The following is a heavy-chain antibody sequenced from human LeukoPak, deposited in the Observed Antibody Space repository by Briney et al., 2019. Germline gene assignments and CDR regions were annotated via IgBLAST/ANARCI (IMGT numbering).Heavy chain of an antibody. Sequence: PGGSLRLSCAASGFTFSSYAMSWVRQAPGKGLEWVSAISGSGGSTYYADSVKGRFTICRDNSKNTLYLQMNSLRAEDTAVYYCASRKGKGLGAFDIWGQGTMVTVSS. D-gene: IGHD3-16*01. CDR2: ISGSGGST. CDR1: GFTFSSYA. V-gene: IGHV3-23*01. CDR3: ASRKGKGLGAFDI. J-gene: IGHJ3*02.